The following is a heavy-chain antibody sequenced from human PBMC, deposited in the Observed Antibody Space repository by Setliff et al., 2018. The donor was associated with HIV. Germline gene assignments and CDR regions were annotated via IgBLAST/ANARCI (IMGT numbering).Heavy chain of an antibody. D-gene: IGHD3-22*01. J-gene: IGHJ4*02. CDR1: GYSFPTYW. CDR3: ARVDMGYYYDSSGYSHFDH. CDR2: IYPDESDS. Sequence: GESLKISCKGSGYSFPTYWIAWVRQMPGKGLEWMGVIYPDESDSRYSPSFRGQVTISAHKSINTAYLQWSSLKASDTAMYYCARVDMGYYYDSSGYSHFDHWGQGTLVTVSS. V-gene: IGHV5-51*01.